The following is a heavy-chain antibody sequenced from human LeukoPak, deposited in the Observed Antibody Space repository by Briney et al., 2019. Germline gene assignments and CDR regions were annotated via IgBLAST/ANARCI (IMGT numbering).Heavy chain of an antibody. V-gene: IGHV3-48*03. CDR3: ARDVYCSSTSCYASLHFDY. Sequence: GRSLRLSCAASGFTFSSYEMNWVRQAPGKGLEWVSYISSSGSTIYYADSVKGRFTISRDNAKNSLYLQMNSLRVEDTAVYYCARDVYCSSTSCYASLHFDYWGQGTLVTVSS. J-gene: IGHJ4*02. CDR2: ISSSGSTI. D-gene: IGHD2-2*01. CDR1: GFTFSSYE.